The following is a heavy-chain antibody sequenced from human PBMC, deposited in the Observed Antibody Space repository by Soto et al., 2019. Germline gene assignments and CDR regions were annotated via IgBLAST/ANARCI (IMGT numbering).Heavy chain of an antibody. CDR3: ARVRLPELFDP. CDR1: GGSINNSY. V-gene: IGHV4-59*13. D-gene: IGHD3-10*01. Sequence: SDTVSLTCTFHGGSINNSYCSWIRQPLGNGLEWIGYIYYSGSTHYSPSLRSRVTISVETYKNQFSLKLSSVTAAETGVYYCARVRLPELFDPWGHGALGTVSS. CDR2: IYYSGST. J-gene: IGHJ5*02.